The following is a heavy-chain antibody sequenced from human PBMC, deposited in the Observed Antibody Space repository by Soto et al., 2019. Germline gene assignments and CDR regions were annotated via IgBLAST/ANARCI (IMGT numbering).Heavy chain of an antibody. CDR2: IYSGGNT. CDR3: ARDDGIAASAGGMDV. Sequence: GESLKISCAASGFTVSSNYMSWVRQAPGKGLEWVSVIYSGGNTYYADSVKGRFTITRDNSKNTLYLQMNSLRAEDTAVYYCARDDGIAASAGGMDVWGQGTTVTVSS. CDR1: GFTVSSNY. V-gene: IGHV3-66*01. D-gene: IGHD6-13*01. J-gene: IGHJ6*02.